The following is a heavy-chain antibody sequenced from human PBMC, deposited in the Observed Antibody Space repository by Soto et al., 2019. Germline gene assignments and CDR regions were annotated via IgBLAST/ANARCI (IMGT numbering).Heavy chain of an antibody. CDR1: GFTFSSYA. Sequence: EVQLLESGGGLVQPGGSLRLSCAASGFTFSSYAMAWVRQAPGKGLEWVSAIGGGGGSTYYADSVKGRFTVSRDNSKNTLYLQMNSLRAEDTALYYCAKPLFGTYEVFDYWGQGTLVTVSS. CDR2: IGGGGGST. CDR3: AKPLFGTYEVFDY. V-gene: IGHV3-23*01. D-gene: IGHD1-26*01. J-gene: IGHJ4*02.